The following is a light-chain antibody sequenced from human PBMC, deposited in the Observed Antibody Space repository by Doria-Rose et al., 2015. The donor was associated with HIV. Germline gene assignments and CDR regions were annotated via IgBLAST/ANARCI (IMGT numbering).Light chain of an antibody. V-gene: IGKV3-20*01. CDR1: QSFSSTC. Sequence: TQSPGTLSLSPGERATLSCSASQSFSSTCLAWYQHKPGQAPSLLIYDGSARATGIPDRFSASGSGTDFTLSISRLDPEDCAVYYCQQYGSLSSITIGQVTRL. CDR3: QQYGSLSSIT. J-gene: IGKJ5*01. CDR2: DGS.